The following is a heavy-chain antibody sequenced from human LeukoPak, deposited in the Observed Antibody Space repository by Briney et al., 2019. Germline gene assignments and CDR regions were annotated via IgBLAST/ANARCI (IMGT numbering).Heavy chain of an antibody. CDR1: GGTFSSYA. CDR3: AREGGGSLGYFDY. Sequence: ASVKVSCKAYGGTFSSYAISWVRQAHGQGLEWMGGSIPIFGAANYAQKFQGRVTITTDESTSTAYMELSSLRSEDTAVYYCAREGGGSLGYFDYWGQGTLVTVSS. V-gene: IGHV1-69*05. D-gene: IGHD1-26*01. CDR2: SIPIFGAA. J-gene: IGHJ4*02.